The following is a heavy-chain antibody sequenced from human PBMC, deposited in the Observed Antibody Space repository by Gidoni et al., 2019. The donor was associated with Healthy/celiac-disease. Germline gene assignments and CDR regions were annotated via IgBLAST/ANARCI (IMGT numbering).Heavy chain of an antibody. CDR1: GATVSSYA. D-gene: IGHD3-22*01. V-gene: IGHV1-69*01. Sequence: QVQLVQSGAEVKKPGSSVKVSCRASGATVSSYAISWVRQAPGQGLEWMGGIIPIFGTANYAQKFQGRVTITADESTSTAYMELSSLRSEDTAVYYCARAITMIVVVNTGWFDPWGQGTLVTVSS. CDR2: IIPIFGTA. J-gene: IGHJ5*02. CDR3: ARAITMIVVVNTGWFDP.